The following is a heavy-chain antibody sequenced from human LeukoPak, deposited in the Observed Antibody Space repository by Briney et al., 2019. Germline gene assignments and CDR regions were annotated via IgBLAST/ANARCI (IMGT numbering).Heavy chain of an antibody. J-gene: IGHJ4*02. CDR3: AITHDFGDYGEQTGYYFSS. D-gene: IGHD4-17*01. V-gene: IGHV1-69*04. CDR2: IIPLLNIA. CDR1: GGTFSSYA. Sequence: KPGSSVEVSCKASGGTFSSYAISWVRQAPGQGLEWMGRIIPLLNIATYAQKFQGRVTVTADKSTSTADMQLSSLKSEDTAVYYCAITHDFGDYGEQTGYYFSSWGQGTLVTVSS.